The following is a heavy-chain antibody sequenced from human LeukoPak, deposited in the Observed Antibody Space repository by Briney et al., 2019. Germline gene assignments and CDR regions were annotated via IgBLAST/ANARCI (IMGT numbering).Heavy chain of an antibody. Sequence: PSETLSLTCSVSGDSFSDYYWTWIRPPPGGRLEWIGHIYFRGTTKYNPSLKNRVTISEDTSKNQVSLTLTSVTAADTAVYYCARAMRWTSGPVELGWFDRWGQGTLVTVSS. D-gene: IGHD1-1*01. J-gene: IGHJ5*02. V-gene: IGHV4-59*01. CDR2: IYFRGTT. CDR3: ARAMRWTSGPVELGWFDR. CDR1: GDSFSDYY.